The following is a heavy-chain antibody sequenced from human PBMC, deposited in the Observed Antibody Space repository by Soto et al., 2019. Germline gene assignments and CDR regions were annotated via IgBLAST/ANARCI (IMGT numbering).Heavy chain of an antibody. CDR3: ARDYYRFNSGYGFSMDV. V-gene: IGHV3-30-3*01. CDR1: GFTFSDYA. J-gene: IGHJ6*02. Sequence: GGSLRLSCAASGFTFSDYAMHWVRQAPGKGLEWVAVISYDGSNKYYADSVKGRFTISRDNSKNTLYLQMNSLRAEDTAVYYCARDYYRFNSGYGFSMDVWGQGTTVTVSS. CDR2: ISYDGSNK. D-gene: IGHD5-12*01.